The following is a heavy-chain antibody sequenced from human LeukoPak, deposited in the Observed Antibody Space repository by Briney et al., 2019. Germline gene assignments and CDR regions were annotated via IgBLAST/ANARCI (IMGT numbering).Heavy chain of an antibody. Sequence: ASVKVSCKASGYTFTSYDINWVRQATGQGLEWMGWMNPNSGNTGYAQNFQGRVTITRTTSINTAYMELSSLRSDDTAVYYCARDQTQIWFGEGLWYFDYWGQGTLVTVSS. CDR2: MNPNSGNT. CDR1: GYTFTSYD. V-gene: IGHV1-8*03. D-gene: IGHD3-10*01. J-gene: IGHJ4*02. CDR3: ARDQTQIWFGEGLWYFDY.